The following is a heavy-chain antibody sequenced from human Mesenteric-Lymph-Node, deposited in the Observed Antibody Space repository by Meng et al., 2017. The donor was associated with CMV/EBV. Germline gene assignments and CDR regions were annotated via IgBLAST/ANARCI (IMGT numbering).Heavy chain of an antibody. CDR2: IKQDGSEK. D-gene: IGHD3-10*01. V-gene: IGHV3-7*01. CDR1: GFTFSNFW. J-gene: IGHJ6*02. CDR3: ARVDYYGSGSYLVFARDYYYGMDV. Sequence: GESLKISCAASGFTFSNFWMSWVRQAPGKGLEWVANIKQDGSEKYCVDSVKGRFTISRDNAKNSLYLQMNSLRAEDSAVYYCARVDYYGSGSYLVFARDYYYGMDVWGQGTTVTVS.